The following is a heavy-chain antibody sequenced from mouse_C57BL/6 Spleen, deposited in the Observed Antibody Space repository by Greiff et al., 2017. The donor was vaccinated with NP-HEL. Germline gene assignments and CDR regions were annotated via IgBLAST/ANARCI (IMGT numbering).Heavy chain of an antibody. Sequence: EVQLQQSGAELVKPGASVKLSCTASGFNIKDYYMPWVKQRTEQGLEWIGRIDPEDGETKYAPKFQGKATITADTSSNTAYLQLISLTSEDTAVYYCASYGDYWGQGTTLTVSS. V-gene: IGHV14-2*01. CDR1: GFNIKDYY. J-gene: IGHJ2*01. CDR3: ASYGDY. CDR2: IDPEDGET. D-gene: IGHD1-1*02.